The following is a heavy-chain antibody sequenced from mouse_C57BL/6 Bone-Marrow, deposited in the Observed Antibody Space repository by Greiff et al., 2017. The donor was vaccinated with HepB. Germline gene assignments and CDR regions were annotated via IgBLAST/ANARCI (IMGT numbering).Heavy chain of an antibody. CDR2: IWTGGGT. CDR3: ARLYDYDGDWYFDV. V-gene: IGHV2-9-1*01. CDR1: GFSLTSYA. D-gene: IGHD2-4*01. J-gene: IGHJ1*03. Sequence: VMLVESGPGLVAPSQSLSITCTVSGFSLTSYAISWVRQPPGKGLEWLGVIWTGGGTNYNSALKSRLSISKDNSKSQVFLKMNSLQTDDTARYYCARLYDYDGDWYFDVWGTGTTVTVSS.